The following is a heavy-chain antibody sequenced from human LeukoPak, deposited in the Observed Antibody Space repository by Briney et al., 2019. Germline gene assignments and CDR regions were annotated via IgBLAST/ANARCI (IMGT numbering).Heavy chain of an antibody. Sequence: GGSLRLSCAASGFSFSSFAMTWVRQAPGKGLEWVATIGNTETFYADSVTGRFTISRDNSKNTVNLQMNRLRVEDTAIYYCAKDWIQFNRVFDCFDSWGQGTLVTVSS. CDR1: GFSFSSFA. CDR3: AKDWIQFNRVFDCFDS. CDR2: IGNTET. J-gene: IGHJ4*02. V-gene: IGHV3-23*01. D-gene: IGHD5-18*01.